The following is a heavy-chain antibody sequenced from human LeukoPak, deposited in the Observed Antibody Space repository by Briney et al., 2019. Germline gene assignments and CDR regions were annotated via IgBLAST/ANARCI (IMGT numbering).Heavy chain of an antibody. CDR1: GFTFSNYA. J-gene: IGHJ4*02. CDR3: AKPVYVSGSPDY. D-gene: IGHD3-10*01. V-gene: IGHV3-23*01. CDR2: INNGDHSA. Sequence: GGSLRLSCAASGFTFSNYAMHWVRQAPGKGLEWVSAINNGDHSAYYTDSVKGRFTISRDNSKNTLYLQMNSLRAEDTAVYYSAKPVYVSGSPDYWGQGILVTVSS.